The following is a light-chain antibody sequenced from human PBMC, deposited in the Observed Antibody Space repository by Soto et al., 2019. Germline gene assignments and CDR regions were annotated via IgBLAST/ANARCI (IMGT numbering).Light chain of an antibody. CDR1: QSISDT. J-gene: IGKJ5*01. Sequence: EIVITQSPATLSVSPGGRATLSCRASQSISDTLAWYKQKPGQAPRLLIYGASKRATGFPARFSGSGSGTEFTLTISSLQSEDFEVYYCQQYNKAEVTFGQGTRLEIK. CDR3: QQYNKAEVT. CDR2: GAS. V-gene: IGKV3-15*01.